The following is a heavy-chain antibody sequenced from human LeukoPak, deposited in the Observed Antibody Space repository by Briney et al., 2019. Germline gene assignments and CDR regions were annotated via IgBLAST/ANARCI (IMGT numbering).Heavy chain of an antibody. D-gene: IGHD4-17*01. V-gene: IGHV3-9*01. CDR2: ISWNSGSI. CDR1: GFTFDDYA. J-gene: IGHJ4*02. Sequence: GGSLRLSCAASGFTFDDYAMHWVRQAPGKGLEWVSGISWNSGSIGYADSVKGRFTISRDNAKNSLSLQMNSLRAEDTAVYYCARDRYGDYSFDYWGQGTLVTVSS. CDR3: ARDRYGDYSFDY.